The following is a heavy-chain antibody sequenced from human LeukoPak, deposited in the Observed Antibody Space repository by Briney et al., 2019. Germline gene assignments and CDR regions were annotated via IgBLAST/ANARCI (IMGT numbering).Heavy chain of an antibody. V-gene: IGHV4-38-2*01. Sequence: SETLSLTCAVSGYSISSDYYWGWIRQPPGKGLEWIGSIYHSGRTYYNPSLKSRVTISVDTSKNQFSLKLSSVTAADTAVYYCARGLTYYDFWSGHHPGSYYMDVWGKGTTVTVSS. CDR2: IYHSGRT. D-gene: IGHD3-3*01. CDR1: GYSISSDYY. J-gene: IGHJ6*03. CDR3: ARGLTYYDFWSGHHPGSYYMDV.